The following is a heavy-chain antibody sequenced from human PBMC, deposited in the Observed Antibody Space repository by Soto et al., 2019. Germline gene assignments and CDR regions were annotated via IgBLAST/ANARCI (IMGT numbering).Heavy chain of an antibody. CDR1: GGSISSGGNY. Sequence: SETLSLTCTFSGGSISSGGNYWSWIRQHPGKGLEWIGYIYYSGSTYYNPSLKSRVTISVDTSKNQFSLKLSSVTAADTAVYYCARGADYYDSRSYDYWGQGTLVTVSS. D-gene: IGHD3-22*01. CDR2: IYYSGST. CDR3: ARGADYYDSRSYDY. V-gene: IGHV4-31*03. J-gene: IGHJ4*02.